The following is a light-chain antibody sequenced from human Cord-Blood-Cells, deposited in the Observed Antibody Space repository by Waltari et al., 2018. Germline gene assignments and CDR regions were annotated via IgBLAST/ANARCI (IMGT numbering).Light chain of an antibody. J-gene: IGLJ2*01. V-gene: IGLV2-14*01. Sequence: QSALTPPASVSGSPGQSITISCTGTSSDVGGYNYFSWYQQHPGKAPKLMLYDVSNRPSGVSKRFSGSKSGNTASLTISGLQAEDEADYYCSSYTSSSTLVFGGGTKLTVL. CDR2: DVS. CDR3: SSYTSSSTLV. CDR1: SSDVGGYNY.